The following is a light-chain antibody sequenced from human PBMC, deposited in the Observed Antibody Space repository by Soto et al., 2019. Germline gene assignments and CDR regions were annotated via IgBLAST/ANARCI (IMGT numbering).Light chain of an antibody. CDR3: QSYDSSLSAVV. Sequence: QSVLTQPPSVSGAPGQRVTISCTGSSSNIGAGYDVHWYQQLPGTAPKLLIYGNSNRPSGVPDRLSGSKSGTSASLAITGIQAEDEADYYCQSYDSSLSAVVFGGGTKLTVL. CDR1: SSNIGAGYD. CDR2: GNS. J-gene: IGLJ2*01. V-gene: IGLV1-40*01.